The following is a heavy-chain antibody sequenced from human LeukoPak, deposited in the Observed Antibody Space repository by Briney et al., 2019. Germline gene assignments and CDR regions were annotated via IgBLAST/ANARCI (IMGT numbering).Heavy chain of an antibody. CDR2: ISSNSSTI. CDR3: TRAPKLGGYFSVDY. CDR1: GFTFNSYS. Sequence: GGSLRLSCAASGFTFNSYSMNWVRQAPGKGLEWVSYISSNSSTIYYADSVKGRFNISRDNGKNSPYLLMDNLRVEDTAVYYCTRAPKLGGYFSVDYWGQGTLVTVSP. V-gene: IGHV3-48*04. J-gene: IGHJ4*02. D-gene: IGHD3-22*01.